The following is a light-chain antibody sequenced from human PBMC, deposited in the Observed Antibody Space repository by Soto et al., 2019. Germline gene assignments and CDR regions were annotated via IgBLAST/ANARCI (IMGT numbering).Light chain of an antibody. J-gene: IGKJ2*01. CDR3: QQYNYWPPLYT. CDR2: GAS. Sequence: EIVMTQSPATLSVSPGERATLSCRASQSVSSNLAWYQQKPGQAPRLLIYGASTRATGIPARFSGSGSGTEFTLTFSSLQSEDFAVYYCQQYNYWPPLYTFGQGTKLEIK. V-gene: IGKV3-15*01. CDR1: QSVSSN.